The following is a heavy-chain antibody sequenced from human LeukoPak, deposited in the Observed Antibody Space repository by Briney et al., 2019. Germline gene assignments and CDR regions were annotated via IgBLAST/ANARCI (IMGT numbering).Heavy chain of an antibody. V-gene: IGHV4-30-2*01. CDR1: GGSISSGGYS. J-gene: IGHJ4*02. D-gene: IGHD5-24*01. CDR3: ARGPPPGEMATEWVFDY. Sequence: SETLSLTCAVSGGSISSGGYSWSWIRQPPGKGLEWIGYIYHSGSTYYNPSLKSRVTISVDRSKNQFSLKLSSVTAADTAVYYCARGPPPGEMATEWVFDYWGQGTLVTVSS. CDR2: IYHSGST.